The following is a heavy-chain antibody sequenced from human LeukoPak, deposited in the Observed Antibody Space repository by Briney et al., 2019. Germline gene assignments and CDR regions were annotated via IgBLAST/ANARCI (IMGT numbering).Heavy chain of an antibody. J-gene: IGHJ3*01. Sequence: SETLSLTCTVSGGSISSGGYYWSWIRQHPGKGLEWIGYIYYSGSTYYNPSLKSRVTISVDTSKNQFSLKLTSATAADTAVYYCATTVTTIDAFDVWGRGTMVTVSS. CDR1: GGSISSGGYY. D-gene: IGHD4-17*01. V-gene: IGHV4-31*03. CDR3: ATTVTTIDAFDV. CDR2: IYYSGST.